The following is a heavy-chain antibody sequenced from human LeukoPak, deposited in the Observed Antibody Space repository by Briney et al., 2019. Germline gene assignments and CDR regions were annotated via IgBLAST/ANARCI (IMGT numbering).Heavy chain of an antibody. Sequence: ASVKVSCKASGFTFINSAMQWLRQARGQGLEWMGWIVVGSGNTNYAQKFQERVTITREMSTSTAYMELSSLRSEDTAVYFCAAEQQLVSYFYAMDVWGQGTTVTVSS. V-gene: IGHV1-58*02. CDR2: IVVGSGNT. D-gene: IGHD6-13*01. J-gene: IGHJ6*02. CDR1: GFTFINSA. CDR3: AAEQQLVSYFYAMDV.